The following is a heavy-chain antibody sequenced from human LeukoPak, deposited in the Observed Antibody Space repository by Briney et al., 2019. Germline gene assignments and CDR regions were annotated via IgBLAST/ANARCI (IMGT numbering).Heavy chain of an antibody. Sequence: GGPLRLSCAPSGFTFSDYYMSGIRHPPGKGLEWVSYISSSGTTIYYADSVRGRFTVSRDNAKNSLYLQMDSLSAEDTAVYYCASLRGVNRWGQGTLVAVSS. V-gene: IGHV3-11*01. CDR2: ISSSGTTI. D-gene: IGHD3-10*01. J-gene: IGHJ4*02. CDR1: GFTFSDYY. CDR3: ASLRGVNR.